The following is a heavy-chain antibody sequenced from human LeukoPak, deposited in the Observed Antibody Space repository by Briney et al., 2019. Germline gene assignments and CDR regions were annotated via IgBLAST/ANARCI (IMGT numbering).Heavy chain of an antibody. Sequence: ASVKVSCKASGYTFTGYYMHWVRQAPGQGLEWMGIINPSGGSTSYAQKFQGRVTMTRDTSTSTVYMELSSLRSEDTAVYYCARSHGYCSSTSCYYHDAFDIWGQGTMVTVSS. CDR1: GYTFTGYY. D-gene: IGHD2-2*03. CDR3: ARSHGYCSSTSCYYHDAFDI. V-gene: IGHV1-46*01. CDR2: INPSGGST. J-gene: IGHJ3*02.